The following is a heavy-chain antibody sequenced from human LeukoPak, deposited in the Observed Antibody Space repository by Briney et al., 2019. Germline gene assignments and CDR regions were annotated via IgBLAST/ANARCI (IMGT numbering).Heavy chain of an antibody. Sequence: GGSLRLSCAVSGITLSNYGMSWVHQAPGKGLEWVAGISGSGGSTNYADSVKGRFTISRDSPKNTLYLQMNSLRAEDTAVYFCAKRGVVIRVILVGFHKEAYYFDSWGQGALVTASS. D-gene: IGHD3-22*01. CDR3: AKRGVVIRVILVGFHKEAYYFDS. CDR1: GITLSNYG. J-gene: IGHJ4*02. V-gene: IGHV3-23*01. CDR2: ISGSGGST.